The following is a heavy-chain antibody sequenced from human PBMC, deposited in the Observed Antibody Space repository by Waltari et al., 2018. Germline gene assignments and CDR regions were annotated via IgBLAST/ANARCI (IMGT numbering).Heavy chain of an antibody. CDR2: IIPIFGTA. J-gene: IGHJ3*02. D-gene: IGHD1-7*01. V-gene: IGHV1-69*01. CDR3: ARGGTGRPGYLDAFDI. Sequence: GLEWMGGIIPIFGTANYAQKFQGRVTITADESTSTAYMELSSLRSEDTAVYYCARGGTGRPGYLDAFDIWGQGTMVTVSS.